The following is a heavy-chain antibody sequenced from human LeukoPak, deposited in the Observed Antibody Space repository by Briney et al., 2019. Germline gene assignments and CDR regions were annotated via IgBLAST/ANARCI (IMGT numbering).Heavy chain of an antibody. V-gene: IGHV4-61*02. Sequence: PSQTLSLTCTVSGGSFSSCSYYWSWIRQPAGKGLEWIGRIYTSGSTNYNPSLKSRVTISVDTSKNQFSLKLSSVTAADTVVYYCARAPENYYMDVWGKGTTVTVSS. CDR3: ARAPENYYMDV. J-gene: IGHJ6*03. CDR1: GGSFSSCSYY. CDR2: IYTSGST.